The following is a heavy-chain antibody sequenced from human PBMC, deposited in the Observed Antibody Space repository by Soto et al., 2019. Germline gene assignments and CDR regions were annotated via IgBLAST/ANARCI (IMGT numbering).Heavy chain of an antibody. J-gene: IGHJ5*02. D-gene: IGHD3-3*01. V-gene: IGHV4-34*01. CDR1: GGSFSGYY. CDR2: INHSGST. CDR3: ARGRRYYDFWSGYYIASWFDP. Sequence: ASETLSLTCAVYGGSFSGYYWSWIRQPPGKGLEWIGEINHSGSTNYNPSLKSRVTISVDTSKNQFSLKLSSVTAADTAVYYCARGRRYYDFWSGYYIASWFDPWGQGTLVTVSS.